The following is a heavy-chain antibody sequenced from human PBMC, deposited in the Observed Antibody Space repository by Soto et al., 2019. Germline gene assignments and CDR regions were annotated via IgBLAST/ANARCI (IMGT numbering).Heavy chain of an antibody. Sequence: ASVKVSCKASGYTFISYPMHWVRQAPGQRPEWMGWINAGDDKTHYLQKFQGRITITRDTSTSTAYMELRSLRSDDTAMYYCARTVGATYAFDIWGQGTMVTVSS. J-gene: IGHJ3*02. CDR1: GYTFISYP. V-gene: IGHV1-3*01. D-gene: IGHD1-26*01. CDR3: ARTVGATYAFDI. CDR2: INAGDDKT.